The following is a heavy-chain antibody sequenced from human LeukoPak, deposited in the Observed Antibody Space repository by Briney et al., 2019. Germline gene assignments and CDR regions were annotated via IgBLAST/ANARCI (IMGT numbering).Heavy chain of an antibody. J-gene: IGHJ4*02. Sequence: ASVKVSCKASGYTFTGYYMHWVRQAPGQGLEWMGWINPNSGGTNYAQKFQGRVTMTRDTSISTAYMELSRLRSDDTAVYYCASAVSSGWPWYYFDYWGQGTLVTVSS. CDR2: INPNSGGT. CDR1: GYTFTGYY. CDR3: ASAVSSGWPWYYFDY. V-gene: IGHV1-2*02. D-gene: IGHD6-25*01.